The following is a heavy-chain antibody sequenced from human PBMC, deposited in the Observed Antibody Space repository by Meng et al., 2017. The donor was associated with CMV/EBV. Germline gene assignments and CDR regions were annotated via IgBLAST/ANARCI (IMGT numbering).Heavy chain of an antibody. J-gene: IGHJ4*02. CDR1: GFTFSSYA. CDR3: ARDRNWNYYEISANLDY. CDR2: ISAYNGNT. Sequence: GGSLRLSCAASGFTFSSYAMSWVRQAPGKGLEWMGWISAYNGNTNYAQKLQGRVTMTTDTSTSTAYMELRSLRSDDTAVYYCARDRNWNYYEISANLDYWGQGTLVTVSS. D-gene: IGHD1-7*01. V-gene: IGHV1-18*01.